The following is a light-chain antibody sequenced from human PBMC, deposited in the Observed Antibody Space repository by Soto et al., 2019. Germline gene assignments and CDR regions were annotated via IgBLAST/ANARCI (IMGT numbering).Light chain of an antibody. CDR2: DAS. J-gene: IGKJ1*01. CDR1: QDIRSD. CDR3: LQDYDYLWT. Sequence: AIQMTQSPSSLSASVGDSITITCRASQDIRSDLGWYQQKPGRAPKLLIYDASSLQGGVPSRFIGSGSGTDFTLTISSLQPEDFATYYCLQDYDYLWTFGQGTKVDIK. V-gene: IGKV1-6*01.